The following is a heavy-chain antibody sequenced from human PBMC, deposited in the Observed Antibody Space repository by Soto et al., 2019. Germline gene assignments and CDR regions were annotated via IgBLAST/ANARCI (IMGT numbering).Heavy chain of an antibody. CDR3: AKDSPVSGNYQDLDY. D-gene: IGHD1-26*01. J-gene: IGHJ4*02. Sequence: PSETLSLTCTVSGGSVSSANFYWSWIRQPPGKGLEWIGFVYSTGTTNYNPSFKSRLTLSIDTSKNHFSLKLTSLTPADTAVYYCAKDSPVSGNYQDLDYWGQGTLVTVSS. CDR2: VYSTGTT. CDR1: GGSVSSANFY. V-gene: IGHV4-61*03.